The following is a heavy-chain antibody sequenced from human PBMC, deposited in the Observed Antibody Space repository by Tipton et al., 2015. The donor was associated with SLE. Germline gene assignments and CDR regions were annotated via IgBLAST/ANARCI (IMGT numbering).Heavy chain of an antibody. J-gene: IGHJ3*02. CDR1: GGSITNHY. CDR3: ARTLGAIANTVYDACDI. CDR2: IHYSGTT. D-gene: IGHD1-26*01. V-gene: IGHV4-59*11. Sequence: TLSLTCTVSGGSITNHYWNWIRQPPAKGLEWIGYIHYSGTTHDNPTPKSRVTMSVYMSKNQFSLRLTSGTAADTAVYYCARTLGAIANTVYDACDIWGQGKMVTVSS.